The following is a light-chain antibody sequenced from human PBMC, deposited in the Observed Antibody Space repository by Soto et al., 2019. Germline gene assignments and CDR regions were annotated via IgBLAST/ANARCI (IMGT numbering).Light chain of an antibody. J-gene: IGKJ4*01. CDR2: AAS. CDR1: QSISSY. Sequence: DIQMTQSPSSLSASVGDRVTITCRASQSISSYLNWYQQKPGKAPKLLIYAASSLQSGFPSRFSGSGSGKDFTLTISSLQPEDFATYYCQQSYSTPRTFGGGTKVEIK. CDR3: QQSYSTPRT. V-gene: IGKV1-39*01.